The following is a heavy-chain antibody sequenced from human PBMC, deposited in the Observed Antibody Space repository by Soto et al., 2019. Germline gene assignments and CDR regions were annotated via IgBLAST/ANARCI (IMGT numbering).Heavy chain of an antibody. CDR2: IGGSSSST. V-gene: IGHV3-23*01. D-gene: IGHD1-26*01. Sequence: PGGSLRLSCAASGFSFNNYAMNWVRQAPGKGLEWVSDIGGSSSSTYYADSVKGRFTISRDNAKNTLFLQLTSLRDEDTAVYYCARAVGNYYGMDVWGQGTTVTVSS. CDR3: ARAVGNYYGMDV. J-gene: IGHJ6*02. CDR1: GFSFNNYA.